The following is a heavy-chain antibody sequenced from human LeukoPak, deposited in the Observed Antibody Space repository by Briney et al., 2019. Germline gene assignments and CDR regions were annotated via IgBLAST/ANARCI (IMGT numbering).Heavy chain of an antibody. V-gene: IGHV3-23*01. CDR1: GFTFSSYG. Sequence: GGSLRLSCAASGFTFSSYGMSWVRQAPGKGLEWVSAISGSGGSTYYADSVKGRFTISRDNSKNTLYLQMNSLRAEDTAVYYCARDRVGDWKVTFDPWGQGTLVTVSS. CDR2: ISGSGGST. J-gene: IGHJ5*02. CDR3: ARDRVGDWKVTFDP. D-gene: IGHD2-21*02.